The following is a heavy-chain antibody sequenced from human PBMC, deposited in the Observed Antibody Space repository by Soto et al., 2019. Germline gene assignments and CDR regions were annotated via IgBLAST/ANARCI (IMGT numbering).Heavy chain of an antibody. CDR2: IIPIFGTA. V-gene: IGHV1-69*13. D-gene: IGHD2-15*01. CDR3: ARTTSCSGGSCYSRVGSAFDI. J-gene: IGHJ3*02. CDR1: GGTFSSYA. Sequence: SVKVSCKASGGTFSSYAISWVRQAPRQGLEWMGGIIPIFGTANYAQKFQGRVTITADESTSTAYMELSSLRSEDTAVYYCARTTSCSGGSCYSRVGSAFDIWGQGTMVTVSS.